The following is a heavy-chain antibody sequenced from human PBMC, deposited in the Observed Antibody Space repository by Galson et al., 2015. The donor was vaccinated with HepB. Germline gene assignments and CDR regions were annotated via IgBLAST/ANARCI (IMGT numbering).Heavy chain of an antibody. D-gene: IGHD6-13*01. CDR2: TYYRSKWYN. CDR1: GDSVSSHSAA. CDR3: ARSSSFVAALGYFDY. J-gene: IGHJ4*02. V-gene: IGHV6-1*01. Sequence: CAISGDSVSSHSAAWNWIRQSPSRGLEWLGRTYYRSKWYNDYAVSVKSRITINPDTSKNQFSLQLNSVTPEDTAVYYCARSSSFVAALGYFDYWGQGTLVTVSS.